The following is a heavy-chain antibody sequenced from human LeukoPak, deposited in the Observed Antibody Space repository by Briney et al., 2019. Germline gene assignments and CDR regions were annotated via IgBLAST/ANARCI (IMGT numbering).Heavy chain of an antibody. V-gene: IGHV4-39*07. Sequence: PSETLSLTCTVSGGSISSSSYYWGWIRQPPGKGLEWIGSIYYSESTYYNPSLKSRVTISVDTSKNQFSLKLSSVTAADTAVYYCASLTGGPMIVVVKYMYFDLWGRGTLVTVSS. CDR3: ASLTGGPMIVVVKYMYFDL. D-gene: IGHD3-22*01. CDR1: GGSISSSSYY. CDR2: IYYSEST. J-gene: IGHJ2*01.